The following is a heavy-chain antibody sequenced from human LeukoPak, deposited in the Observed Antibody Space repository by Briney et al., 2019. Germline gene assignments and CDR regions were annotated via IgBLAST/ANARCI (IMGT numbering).Heavy chain of an antibody. CDR2: IYYSGST. Sequence: SETLSLTCTVSGGSISSSSYYWGWIRQPPGKGLEWIGSIYYSGSTYYNPSLKSRVTISVDTSKNQFSLKLSSVTAADTAVNYCARQKSGSYGLFDYWGQGTLVTVSS. D-gene: IGHD1-26*01. V-gene: IGHV4-39*01. CDR3: ARQKSGSYGLFDY. CDR1: GGSISSSSYY. J-gene: IGHJ4*02.